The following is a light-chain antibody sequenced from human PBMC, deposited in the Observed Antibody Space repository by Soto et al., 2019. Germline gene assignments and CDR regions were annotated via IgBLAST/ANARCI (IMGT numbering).Light chain of an antibody. CDR3: SSYATSSTL. J-gene: IGLJ1*01. CDR1: SSDIGGYNY. Sequence: QSVLTQPASVSGSPGQSITISCTGTSSDIGGYNYVSWYQQYPGKAPKLMIYDVSNRPSGVSYRFSGSKSGNTASLTISRLQAEDEAYYYCSSYATSSTLFGTGNKVTVL. CDR2: DVS. V-gene: IGLV2-14*01.